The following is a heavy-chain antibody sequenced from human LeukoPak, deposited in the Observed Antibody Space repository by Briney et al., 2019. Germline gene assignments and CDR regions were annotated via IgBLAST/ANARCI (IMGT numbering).Heavy chain of an antibody. CDR3: AATFTYGGLAHYYYAMHV. J-gene: IGHJ6*02. V-gene: IGHV1-69*04. Sequence: GSSVKVSCKASGRTFTSYAISWVRQAPGQGLEWMGRIIPILGIASYAQKFQGRVTITADKSTSTAYMELSSLRAEDTAVYYCAATFTYGGLAHYYYAMHVWGQGTTVTVSS. D-gene: IGHD4-23*01. CDR2: IIPILGIA. CDR1: GRTFTSYA.